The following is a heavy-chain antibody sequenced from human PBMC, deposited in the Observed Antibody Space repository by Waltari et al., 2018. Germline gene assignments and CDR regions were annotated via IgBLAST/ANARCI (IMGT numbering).Heavy chain of an antibody. J-gene: IGHJ5*02. D-gene: IGHD2-15*01. CDR1: GYSISSGYY. CDR2: IYHSGST. Sequence: QVQLQESGPGLVKPSETLSLTCAVSGYSISSGYYWGWIRQPPGKGLEWIGSIYHSGSTYYNPSLKSRVTISVDTSKNQCSLKLSSVTAADTAVYYCARRFVVVVAATVENWFDPWGQGTLVTVSS. CDR3: ARRFVVVVAATVENWFDP. V-gene: IGHV4-38-2*01.